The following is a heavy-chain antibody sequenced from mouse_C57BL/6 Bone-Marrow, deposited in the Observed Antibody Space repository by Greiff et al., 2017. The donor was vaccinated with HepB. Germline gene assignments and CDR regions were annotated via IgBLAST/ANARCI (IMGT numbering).Heavy chain of an antibody. J-gene: IGHJ2*01. V-gene: IGHV5-9-1*02. CDR3: TRYYYGSFYFDY. CDR1: GFTFSSYA. Sequence: EVKLVESGEGLVKPGGSLKLSCAASGFTFSSYAMSWVRQTPEKRLEWVAYISSGGDYIYYADTVKGRFTISRDNARNTLYLQMSSLKSEDTAMYYWTRYYYGSFYFDYWGQGTTLTVSS. CDR2: ISSGGDYI. D-gene: IGHD1-1*01.